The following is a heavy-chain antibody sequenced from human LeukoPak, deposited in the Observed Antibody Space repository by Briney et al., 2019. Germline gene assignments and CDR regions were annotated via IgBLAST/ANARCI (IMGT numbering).Heavy chain of an antibody. D-gene: IGHD5-18*01. J-gene: IGHJ4*02. Sequence: KTSETLSLTCTVSGGSISSYYWSWIRQPPGKGLEWIGYIYYSGSTNYNPSLKSRVTISVDTSKNQFSLKLSSVTAADTAVYYCAREGTPMRYSYCRHFDYWGQGTLVTVSS. V-gene: IGHV4-59*01. CDR3: AREGTPMRYSYCRHFDY. CDR1: GGSISSYY. CDR2: IYYSGST.